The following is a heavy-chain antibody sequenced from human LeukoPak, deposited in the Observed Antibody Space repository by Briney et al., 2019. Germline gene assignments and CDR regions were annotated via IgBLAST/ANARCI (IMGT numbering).Heavy chain of an antibody. D-gene: IGHD2-2*01. CDR1: GFTFSSYS. J-gene: IGHJ5*02. CDR2: ISSSSSYI. Sequence: GGSLRLSCAAPGFTFSSYSMNWVRQAPGKGLEWVSSISSSSSYIYYADSVKGRFTISRDNAKNSLYLQMNSLRAEDTAVYYCARAYQLLSRWFDPWGQGTLVTVSS. CDR3: ARAYQLLSRWFDP. V-gene: IGHV3-21*01.